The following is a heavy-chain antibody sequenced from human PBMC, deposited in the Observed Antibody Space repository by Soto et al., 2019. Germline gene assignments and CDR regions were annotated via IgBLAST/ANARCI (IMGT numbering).Heavy chain of an antibody. CDR1: GYTFTDSA. CDR2: IAPGNGNT. CDR3: AKGSRMWTPDY. J-gene: IGHJ4*02. D-gene: IGHD2-21*01. V-gene: IGHV1-3*01. Sequence: GASVKVSCKASGYTFTDSAIHWVRQAPGQSLELLGWIAPGNGNTKYSQKFQGRVTITGDTSATTAYMELSSLRSEDTAVYYCAKGSRMWTPDYWGQGTLVTVSS.